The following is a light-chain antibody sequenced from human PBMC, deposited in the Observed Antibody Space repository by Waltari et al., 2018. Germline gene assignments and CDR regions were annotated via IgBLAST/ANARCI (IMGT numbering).Light chain of an antibody. CDR1: RTDIGAYNF. V-gene: IGLV2-23*01. Sequence: QSVLTQPASVSGSPGQSITISCPGTRTDIGAYNFVPWFQQLPGQAHRLLISEATKRPSGVSYRFSGSKSGNTASLSISDLQAEDEADYYCCSYVGGSRVLFGGGTKLTV. J-gene: IGLJ2*01. CDR3: CSYVGGSRVL. CDR2: EAT.